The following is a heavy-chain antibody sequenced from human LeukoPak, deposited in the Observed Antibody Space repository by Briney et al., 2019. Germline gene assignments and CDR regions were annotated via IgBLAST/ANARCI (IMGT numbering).Heavy chain of an antibody. CDR1: GVSITINYW. CDR2: IHHSGST. J-gene: IGHJ4*02. V-gene: IGHV4-4*02. D-gene: IGHD3-9*01. CDR3: ATPTYFDILSGG. Sequence: SETLSLTCTVSGVSITINYWWSWVRQSPGKGLEWIGEIHHSGSTTYNPSLKRRVTMSLDKSRNQISLKLRSVTAADTAVYYCATPTYFDILSGGWGRGTLVTVSS.